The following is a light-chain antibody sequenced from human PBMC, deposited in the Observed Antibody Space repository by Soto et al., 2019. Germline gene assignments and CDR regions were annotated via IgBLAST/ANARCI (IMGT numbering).Light chain of an antibody. CDR1: QGISSY. Sequence: DIQLTQSPSFLSASVGDSVTITCRASQGISSYLAWYQQKPRKAPKLLIFAASTLQSGVPSRFSGGGSGTDFTLTISSLQPEDSAAYYCLQDYNYPFTVGQGTKVEIK. CDR2: AAS. J-gene: IGKJ2*01. CDR3: LQDYNYPFT. V-gene: IGKV1-9*01.